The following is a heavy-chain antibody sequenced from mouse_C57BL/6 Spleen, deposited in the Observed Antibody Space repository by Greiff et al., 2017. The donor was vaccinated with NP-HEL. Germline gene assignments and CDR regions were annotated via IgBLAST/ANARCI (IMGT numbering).Heavy chain of an antibody. CDR3: ARRSSYRYFDV. CDR1: GFTFTDYY. J-gene: IGHJ1*03. V-gene: IGHV7-3*01. D-gene: IGHD1-1*01. Sequence: EVKLMESGGGLVQPGGSLSLSCAASGFTFTDYYMSWVRQPPGKALEWLGFIRNKANGYTTEYSASVKGRFTISRDNSQSILYLQMNALRAEDSATYYCARRSSYRYFDVWGTGTTVTVSS. CDR2: IRNKANGYTT.